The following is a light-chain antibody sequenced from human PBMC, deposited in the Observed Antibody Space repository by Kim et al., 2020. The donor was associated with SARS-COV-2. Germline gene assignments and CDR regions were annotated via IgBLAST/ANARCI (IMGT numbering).Light chain of an antibody. CDR3: LQVRDFPRT. V-gene: IGKV1-12*01. CDR2: RAT. Sequence: ASAGAPVTITCRASQDISVRLGWFQQRPGKAPNLLVYRATDLETGVPSRFSGSGSGTDFALTINNLQPEDFATYYCLQVRDFPRTFGQGTKVDIK. CDR1: QDISVR. J-gene: IGKJ1*01.